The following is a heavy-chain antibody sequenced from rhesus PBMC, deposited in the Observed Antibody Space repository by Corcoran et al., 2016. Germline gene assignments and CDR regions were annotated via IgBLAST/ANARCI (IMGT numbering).Heavy chain of an antibody. D-gene: IGHD4-23*01. CDR1: GFTFSDDY. J-gene: IGHJ4*01. CDR3: TSRPYSNYDEGYY. Sequence: EVQLVESGGGLVQPGGSLRLSCAASGFTFSDDYMEWVGQITPNGGTPLLMDSVKGRFTISRGNAKNTLYLQINSLKIEDTAVYYCTSRPYSNYDEGYYWGQGVLVTVSS. CDR2: ITPNGGTP. V-gene: IGHV3-10*01.